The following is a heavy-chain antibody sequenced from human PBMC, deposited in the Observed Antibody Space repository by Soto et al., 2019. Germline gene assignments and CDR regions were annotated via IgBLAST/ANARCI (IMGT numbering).Heavy chain of an antibody. Sequence: SETLSLTCTVSGGSISSYYWSWIRQPPGKGLEWIGYIYYSGSTNYNPSLKSRVTISVDTSKNQFSLKLSSVTAADTAVYYCARDEGYYGSGSYYNPYYYYGMDVWGQGTTVTVSS. V-gene: IGHV4-59*01. CDR3: ARDEGYYGSGSYYNPYYYYGMDV. CDR2: IYYSGST. J-gene: IGHJ6*02. CDR1: GGSISSYY. D-gene: IGHD3-10*01.